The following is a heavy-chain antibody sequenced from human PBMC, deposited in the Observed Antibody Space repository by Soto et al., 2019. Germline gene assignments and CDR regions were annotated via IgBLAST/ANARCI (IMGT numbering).Heavy chain of an antibody. CDR2: IYWNDDK. CDR3: AHSYMTTAREPFDY. D-gene: IGHD4-17*01. J-gene: IGHJ4*02. CDR1: GFSLSTSGVG. Sequence: SGPTLVNPTQTLTLTCTFSGFSLSTSGVGVGWIRQPPGKALEWLALIYWNDDKRYSPSLKSRLTITKDTPKNQVFLTMTNMDPVDTATYYCAHSYMTTAREPFDYWGQGTLVTVSS. V-gene: IGHV2-5*01.